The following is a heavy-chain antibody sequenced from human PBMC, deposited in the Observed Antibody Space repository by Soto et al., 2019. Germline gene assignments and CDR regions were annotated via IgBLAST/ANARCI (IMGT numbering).Heavy chain of an antibody. CDR2: ISSGSSTI. CDR1: GFTFSSYS. J-gene: IGHJ5*02. CDR3: AREAGTWHLPLNWFDP. D-gene: IGHD6-19*01. V-gene: IGHV3-48*02. Sequence: TGGSLRLSCAASGFTFSSYSMNWVRQAPGKGLEWVSYISSGSSTIYYADSVKGRFTISRDNAKNSLYLQMNCLRDEDTAVYYCAREAGTWHLPLNWFDPWGQGTLVTVSS.